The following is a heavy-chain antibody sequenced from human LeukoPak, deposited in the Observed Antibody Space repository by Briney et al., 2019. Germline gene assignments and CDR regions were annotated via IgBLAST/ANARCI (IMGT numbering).Heavy chain of an antibody. J-gene: IGHJ4*02. CDR2: ISSSSSTI. Sequence: GGSLRLSCAASGFTFSSYSMNWVRQAPGKGLEWVSYISSSSSTIYYADSVKGRFTISRDNAKNSLYLQMNSLRAEDTAVYYCARRTYYYDSSGYPYDYWGQGTLVTVSS. V-gene: IGHV3-48*01. CDR3: ARRTYYYDSSGYPYDY. D-gene: IGHD3-22*01. CDR1: GFTFSSYS.